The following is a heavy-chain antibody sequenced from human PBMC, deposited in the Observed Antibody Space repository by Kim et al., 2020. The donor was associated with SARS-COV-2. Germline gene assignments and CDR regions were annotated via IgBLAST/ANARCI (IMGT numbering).Heavy chain of an antibody. V-gene: IGHV4-39*01. J-gene: IGHJ4*02. CDR2: IYYSGST. CDR3: ARHDYRGGSYDSADY. CDR1: GGSISSSSYY. D-gene: IGHD1-26*01. Sequence: SETLSLTCTVSGGSISSSSYYWGWIRQPPGKGLEWIGSIYYSGSTYYNPSLKSRVTISVDTSKNQFSLKLSSVTAADTAVYYCARHDYRGGSYDSADYWGQGTLVTVSS.